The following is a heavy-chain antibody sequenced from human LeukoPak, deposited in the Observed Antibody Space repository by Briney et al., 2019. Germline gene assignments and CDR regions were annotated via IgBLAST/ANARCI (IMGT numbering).Heavy chain of an antibody. CDR3: ARDFLPAAINDY. Sequence: ASVKVSCKASGYTFTGYYMHWVRQAPGQGLEWMGWINPNSGGTNYAQKFQGRVTMTRDTSISTAYMELSRLRSDDTAVYYCARDFLPAAINDYWGQGTLVTVSS. J-gene: IGHJ4*02. D-gene: IGHD2-2*01. V-gene: IGHV1-2*02. CDR1: GYTFTGYY. CDR2: INPNSGGT.